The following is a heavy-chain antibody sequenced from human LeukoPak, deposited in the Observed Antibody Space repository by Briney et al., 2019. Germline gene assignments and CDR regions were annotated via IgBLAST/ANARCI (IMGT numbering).Heavy chain of an antibody. Sequence: GGSLRLSCASSGFTFSTYAMSWVRQAPGKGLEGVSVISGSGDNTYYADSVKGRFTISRDNSKNTLYLQMNSLRAEDTAVYYCAKDHTVGIHLYYYYMDVWGKGTTVTVSS. CDR2: ISGSGDNT. CDR3: AKDHTVGIHLYYYYMDV. J-gene: IGHJ6*03. V-gene: IGHV3-23*01. CDR1: GFTFSTYA. D-gene: IGHD4-17*01.